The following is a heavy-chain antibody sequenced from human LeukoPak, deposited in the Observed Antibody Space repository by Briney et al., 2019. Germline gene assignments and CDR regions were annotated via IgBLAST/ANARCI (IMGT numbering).Heavy chain of an antibody. J-gene: IGHJ3*02. Sequence: GESLKISCKGSGYSFTSYWIGWVRQMPGKGLEWMGIIYPGDSDTRYSPSFQGHVTISADKSISTAYLQWSSLKASDTAMYYCARLLGYCSSTSCQPDAFDIWGQGTMVTVSS. CDR1: GYSFTSYW. D-gene: IGHD2-2*01. CDR2: IYPGDSDT. V-gene: IGHV5-51*01. CDR3: ARLLGYCSSTSCQPDAFDI.